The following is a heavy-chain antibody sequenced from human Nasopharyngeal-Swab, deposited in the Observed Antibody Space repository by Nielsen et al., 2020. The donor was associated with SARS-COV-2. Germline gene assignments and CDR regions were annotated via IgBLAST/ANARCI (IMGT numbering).Heavy chain of an antibody. V-gene: IGHV4-34*01. Sequence: SETLSLTCAVYGGSFSGYYWSWIRQPPGEGLEWIGEINHSGSTNYNPSLKSRVTISVDTSKNQFSLKLSSVTAADTAVYYCARGFGDSSGYQKGYFDYWGQGTLVTVSS. J-gene: IGHJ4*02. D-gene: IGHD3-22*01. CDR1: GGSFSGYY. CDR3: ARGFGDSSGYQKGYFDY. CDR2: INHSGST.